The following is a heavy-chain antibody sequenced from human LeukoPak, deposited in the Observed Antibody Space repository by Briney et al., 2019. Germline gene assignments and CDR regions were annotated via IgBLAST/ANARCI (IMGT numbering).Heavy chain of an antibody. CDR3: ARVRCSSNSCFPDY. V-gene: IGHV3-7*01. D-gene: IGHD2-2*01. CDR1: GYTFSTYW. J-gene: IGHJ4*02. CDR2: IKQHGSDK. Sequence: PGGSLRLSCAASGYTFSTYWMSWVRQAPGKGLEWGANIKQHGSDKYYVGSVKGRFTIPRDNAKNSLFLQMNSLRAEDTAVYYCARVRCSSNSCFPDYWGQGTLVTVSS.